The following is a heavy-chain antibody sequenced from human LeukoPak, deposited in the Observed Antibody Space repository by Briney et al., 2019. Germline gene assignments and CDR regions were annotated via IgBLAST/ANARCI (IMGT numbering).Heavy chain of an antibody. V-gene: IGHV1-18*01. CDR1: GYTFTSYG. CDR3: ARAQGDYDFWSGYYRGDFDY. D-gene: IGHD3-3*01. J-gene: IGHJ4*02. CDR2: ISAYNGNT. Sequence: GASVKVSCKASGYTFTSYGISWVRQAPGQGLEWMGWISAYNGNTNYAQKLQGRVTMTTDTSTSTAYMELRSLRSDDTAVYYCARAQGDYDFWSGYYRGDFDYWGQGTLVTVSS.